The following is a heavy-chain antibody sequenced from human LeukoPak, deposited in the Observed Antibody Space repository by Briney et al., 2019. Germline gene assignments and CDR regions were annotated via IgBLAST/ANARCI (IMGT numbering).Heavy chain of an antibody. CDR1: GGSISSYY. D-gene: IGHD6-6*01. Sequence: SETLSLTCTVSGGSISSYYWSWIRQPPGKGLEWIGYIYYSGSTNYNPSLKSRVTMSVDTSKNQFSLKLSSVTAADTAVYYCARAFAARRSFDYWGQGTLVTVSS. V-gene: IGHV4-59*01. J-gene: IGHJ4*02. CDR2: IYYSGST. CDR3: ARAFAARRSFDY.